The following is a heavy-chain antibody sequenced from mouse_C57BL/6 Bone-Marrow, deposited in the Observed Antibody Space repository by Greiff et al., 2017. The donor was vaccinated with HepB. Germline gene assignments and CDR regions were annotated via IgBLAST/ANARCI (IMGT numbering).Heavy chain of an antibody. CDR1: GYTFTNYW. Sequence: QVQLQQSGAELVRPGTSVKMSCKASGYTFTNYWIGWAKQRPGHGLEWIGDIYPGGGYTNYNEKFKGKATLTADKSSSTAYMQFSSLTSEDSAIYYCARSSYGYFDVWGTGTTVTVSS. J-gene: IGHJ1*03. CDR2: IYPGGGYT. CDR3: ARSSYGYFDV. V-gene: IGHV1-63*01.